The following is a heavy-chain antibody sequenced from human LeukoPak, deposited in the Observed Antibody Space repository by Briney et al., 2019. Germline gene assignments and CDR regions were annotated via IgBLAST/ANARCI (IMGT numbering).Heavy chain of an antibody. Sequence: GASVKVSCKASGGTFSNYAISWVRQAPGQGLEWMGGIIPIFGTANYAQKFQGRVTITADKSTSTAYMELSSLRSEDTAVYYCAGNDYGGNSFIYYYYMDVWGKGTTVTVSS. D-gene: IGHD4-23*01. CDR3: AGNDYGGNSFIYYYYMDV. V-gene: IGHV1-69*06. CDR2: IIPIFGTA. CDR1: GGTFSNYA. J-gene: IGHJ6*03.